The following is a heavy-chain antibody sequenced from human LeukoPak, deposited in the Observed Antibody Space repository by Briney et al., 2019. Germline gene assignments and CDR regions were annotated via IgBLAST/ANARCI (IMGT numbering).Heavy chain of an antibody. Sequence: PSETLSLTCTVSGGSISSYYWSWIRQPAGKRLEWIGRIYTSGSTYYNPSLKSQFTISVDTSKNQFSLKLSSVTAADTAVYYCARATRAYYYYYYMDVWGKGTTVTVSS. J-gene: IGHJ6*03. CDR1: GGSISSYY. CDR2: IYTSGST. CDR3: ARATRAYYYYYYMDV. V-gene: IGHV4-4*07.